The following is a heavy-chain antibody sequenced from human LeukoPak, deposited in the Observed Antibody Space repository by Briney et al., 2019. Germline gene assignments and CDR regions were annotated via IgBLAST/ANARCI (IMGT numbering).Heavy chain of an antibody. Sequence: ASVKVSCKASGFAFSSSAVQWVRQARGQHLEWIGWIGVGSGSTSYAQEFQERVTITRDMSTTTAYLELSSLRPEDTAVYYCAAERYSDSCCWFDPWGQGILVTVSS. CDR2: IGVGSGST. J-gene: IGHJ5*02. D-gene: IGHD6-13*01. CDR1: GFAFSSSA. V-gene: IGHV1-58*01. CDR3: AAERYSDSCCWFDP.